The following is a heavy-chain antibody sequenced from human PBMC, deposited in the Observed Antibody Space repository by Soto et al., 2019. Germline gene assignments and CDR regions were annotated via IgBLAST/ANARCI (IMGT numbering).Heavy chain of an antibody. J-gene: IGHJ5*02. CDR3: ARDPEEGWFDP. CDR1: GGTFSSYT. Sequence: SVKVSCKASGGTFSSYTISWVRQAPGQGLEWMGRIIPILGIANYAQKFQGRVTITADKSTSTAYMELSSLRSEDTAVYYCARDPEEGWFDPWGQGTLVTVSS. V-gene: IGHV1-69*04. CDR2: IIPILGIA.